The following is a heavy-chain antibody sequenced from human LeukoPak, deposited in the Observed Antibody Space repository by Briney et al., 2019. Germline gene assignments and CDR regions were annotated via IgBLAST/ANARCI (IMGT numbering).Heavy chain of an antibody. V-gene: IGHV3-48*03. Sequence: GGSLRLSCAASGFTFSSYEMNWVRQAPGKGLEWVSYISSSGSTIYYADSVKGRFTISRDNAKNTLYLQMNSLRAEDTAVYYCAKDTRRKGIAVAGTNFDYWGQGTLVTVSS. D-gene: IGHD6-19*01. CDR3: AKDTRRKGIAVAGTNFDY. CDR2: ISSSGSTI. CDR1: GFTFSSYE. J-gene: IGHJ4*02.